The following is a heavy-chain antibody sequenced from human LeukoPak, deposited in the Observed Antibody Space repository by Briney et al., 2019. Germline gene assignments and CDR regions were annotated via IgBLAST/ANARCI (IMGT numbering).Heavy chain of an antibody. CDR2: MNEDGSQK. V-gene: IGHV3-7*01. D-gene: IGHD6-6*01. J-gene: IGHJ6*02. CDR3: ARDRDSSSLQEYYYGMDV. Sequence: PGGSLRLSCAASGYIFRRYWVSWVRQAPGKGLEWVANMNEDGSQKNYVDSVKGRFIISRDNAKNSLYLQMNSLRAEDTAIYYCARDRDSSSLQEYYYGMDVWGQGTTVTVSS. CDR1: GYIFRRYW.